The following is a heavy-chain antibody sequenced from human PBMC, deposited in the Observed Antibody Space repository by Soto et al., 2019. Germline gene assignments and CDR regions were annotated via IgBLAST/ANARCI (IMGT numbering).Heavy chain of an antibody. D-gene: IGHD6-13*01. CDR2: IWYDGSIK. Sequence: VQLLESGGGLVQPGGSLRLSCAASGFDFSSNSMTWVRQAPGKGLEWVAVIWYDGSIKYYADSVKGRFTISRDNSENTLYLLVNSLRADDTAVYYCARGPPYSSSWYWYLDLWGRGTLVTVSS. V-gene: IGHV3-33*08. J-gene: IGHJ2*01. CDR1: GFDFSSNS. CDR3: ARGPPYSSSWYWYLDL.